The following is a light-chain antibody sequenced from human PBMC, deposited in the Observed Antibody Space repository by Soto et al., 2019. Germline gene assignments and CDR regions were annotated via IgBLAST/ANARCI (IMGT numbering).Light chain of an antibody. CDR1: QGISSL. Sequence: DIQMTQSPSSVSASVGDRVTITCRASQGISSLLPWYQQRPGKAPNLLFYAASTLQSGVPSRFSGSGSGTDFTLSISSLQPEDFATYYCQQANSFPFTFGPGTTVDFK. J-gene: IGKJ3*01. CDR3: QQANSFPFT. V-gene: IGKV1-12*01. CDR2: AAS.